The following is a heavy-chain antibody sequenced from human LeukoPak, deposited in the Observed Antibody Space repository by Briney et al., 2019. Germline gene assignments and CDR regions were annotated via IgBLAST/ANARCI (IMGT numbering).Heavy chain of an antibody. J-gene: IGHJ6*02. D-gene: IGHD3-22*01. Sequence: GRSLRLSCEASGFTFRNYGVHWVRQAPGKGPEWVAVISYDGGSQYYADSVKGRFTISRDNAKNSLYLQMNSLRAEDTALYYCAKAPVDHYYDSSGYLGLYGMDVWGQGTTVTVSS. V-gene: IGHV3-30*18. CDR2: ISYDGGSQ. CDR3: AKAPVDHYYDSSGYLGLYGMDV. CDR1: GFTFRNYG.